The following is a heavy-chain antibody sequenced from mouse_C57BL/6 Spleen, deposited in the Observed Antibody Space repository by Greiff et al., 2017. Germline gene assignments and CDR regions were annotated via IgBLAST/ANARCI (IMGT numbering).Heavy chain of an antibody. Sequence: QVQLQQPGAELVMPGASVKLSCKASGYTFTSYWMHWVKQRPGQGLEWIGEIDPSDSYTNYNQKFKGKSTLTVDKSSSTAYLQLSCLTSEDSAVYYCARDLYYGSSAWFAYWGQGTLVTVSA. CDR2: IDPSDSYT. D-gene: IGHD1-1*01. J-gene: IGHJ3*01. CDR1: GYTFTSYW. V-gene: IGHV1-69*01. CDR3: ARDLYYGSSAWFAY.